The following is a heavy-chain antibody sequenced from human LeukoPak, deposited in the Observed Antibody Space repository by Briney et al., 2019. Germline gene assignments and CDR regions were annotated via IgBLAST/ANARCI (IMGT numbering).Heavy chain of an antibody. CDR3: ATVPTHPATAFDY. CDR1: GYTLTELS. J-gene: IGHJ4*02. CDR2: FDPEDGET. V-gene: IGHV1-24*01. D-gene: IGHD1-26*01. Sequence: ASVQVSCKVSGYTLTELSMHWVRQAPGKGLEWMGGFDPEDGETIYAQKFQGRVTMTEDTSTDTAYMELSSLRSEDTAVYYCATVPTHPATAFDYWGQGTLVTVSS.